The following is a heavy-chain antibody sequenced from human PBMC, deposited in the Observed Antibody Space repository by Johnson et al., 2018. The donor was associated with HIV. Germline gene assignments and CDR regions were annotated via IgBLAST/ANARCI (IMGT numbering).Heavy chain of an antibody. Sequence: QVQLVESGGGLVKPGGSLRLSCAASGFSFSDYYMSWIRQAPGKGLEWVSYISSSGTTIYYADSVKGRFTISRDNSKNTLYLQMNSLRAEDTAVYYCARDQGYPEPAFDIWGQGTMVTVSS. V-gene: IGHV3-11*04. J-gene: IGHJ3*02. CDR2: ISSSGTTI. D-gene: IGHD1-14*01. CDR3: ARDQGYPEPAFDI. CDR1: GFSFSDYY.